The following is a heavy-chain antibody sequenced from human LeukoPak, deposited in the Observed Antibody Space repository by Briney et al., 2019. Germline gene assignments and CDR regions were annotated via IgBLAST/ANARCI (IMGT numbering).Heavy chain of an antibody. CDR3: AREIAAAGTGWFDP. CDR2: IYYSGST. V-gene: IGHV4-59*01. J-gene: IGHJ5*02. Sequence: PSETLSLTCTASGGSISSYYWSWIRQPPGKGLEWIGYIYYSGSTNYNPSLKSRVTISVDTSKNQFSLKLSSVTAADTAVYYCAREIAAAGTGWFDPWGQGTLVTVSS. CDR1: GGSISSYY. D-gene: IGHD6-13*01.